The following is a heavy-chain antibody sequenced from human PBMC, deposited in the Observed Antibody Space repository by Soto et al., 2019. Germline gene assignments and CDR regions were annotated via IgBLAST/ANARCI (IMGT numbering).Heavy chain of an antibody. Sequence: QVQLQESGPGLVQPSGILSLTCTVSGGSVNGYWSWVRQPPGKGLEWIGEIHHSGSTKYNPSLKSRVTISLDKSKNQCSLNLNSVTAADTAVYYCASHGGFYFDCGGQGTQVTVSS. V-gene: IGHV4-4*02. J-gene: IGHJ4*02. CDR1: GGSVNGY. D-gene: IGHD3-16*01. CDR3: ASHGGFYFDC. CDR2: IHHSGST.